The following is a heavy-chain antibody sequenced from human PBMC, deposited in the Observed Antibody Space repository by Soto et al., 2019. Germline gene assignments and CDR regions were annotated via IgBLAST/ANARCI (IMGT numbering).Heavy chain of an antibody. CDR1: GFTFSSYG. D-gene: IGHD2-2*01. CDR3: SREFGNQLPLYYYSYGMDV. J-gene: IGHJ6*02. CDR2: IWYNGSNK. V-gene: IGHV3-33*01. Sequence: QPGGSLRLSCAASGFTFSSYGMHWVHQAPGKGLEWVAVIWYNGSNKYYADSVKGRFTISRDNSKNTLYLQMNSLRAEDTAVYYCSREFGNQLPLYYYSYGMDVWGQGTTVTVSS.